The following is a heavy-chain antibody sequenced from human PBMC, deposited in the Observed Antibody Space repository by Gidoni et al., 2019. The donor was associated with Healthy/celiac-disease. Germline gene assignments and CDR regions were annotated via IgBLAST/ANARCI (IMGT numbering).Heavy chain of an antibody. V-gene: IGHV3-49*03. D-gene: IGHD2-15*01. CDR2: IRSKAYGGTT. J-gene: IGHJ1*01. CDR3: FSQVVVTDAEYFQH. Sequence: VQLVESGGGLVQPGRSLRLSCTASGFTFGDYAMSWFRQAPGKGLGWVGFIRSKAYGGTTEYAASVKGRFTISRDESKSIAYLQMNSLKTEDTAVYYCFSQVVVTDAEYFQHWGQGTLVTVSS. CDR1: GFTFGDYA.